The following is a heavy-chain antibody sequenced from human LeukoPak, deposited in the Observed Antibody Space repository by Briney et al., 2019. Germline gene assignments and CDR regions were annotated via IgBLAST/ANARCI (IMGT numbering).Heavy chain of an antibody. J-gene: IGHJ4*02. CDR2: ISGSGGST. D-gene: IGHD2-15*01. V-gene: IGHV3-23*01. CDR1: GFTFSSYA. CDR3: AKDGPDIVVVVAATYVSYYFDY. Sequence: SGGSLRLSCAASGFTFSSYAMSWVRQAPGKGLEWVSAISGSGGSTYYADSVKGRFTISRDNSKNTLYLQMNSLRAEDTAVYYCAKDGPDIVVVVAATYVSYYFDYWGQGTLVTVSS.